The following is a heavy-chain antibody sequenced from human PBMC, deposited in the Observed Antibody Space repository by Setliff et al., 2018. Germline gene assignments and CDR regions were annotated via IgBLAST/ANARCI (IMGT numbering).Heavy chain of an antibody. CDR3: ARHLYSSGWYFDY. V-gene: IGHV4-4*02. J-gene: IGHJ4*02. CDR2: IYHSGST. CDR1: GGSISSSNW. Sequence: SETLSLTCAVSGGSISSSNWWSWVRQPPGKGLEWIGEIYHSGSTNCNPSLKSRVTISVDKSKNQFSLKLSSMTAADTALYYCARHLYSSGWYFDYWGQGTLVTVSS. D-gene: IGHD6-19*01.